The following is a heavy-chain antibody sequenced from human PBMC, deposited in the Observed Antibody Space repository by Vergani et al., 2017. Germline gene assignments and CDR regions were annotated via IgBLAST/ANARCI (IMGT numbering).Heavy chain of an antibody. V-gene: IGHV4-39*01. Sequence: QLQLQESGPGLVKPSETLSLTCTVSGGSISSSSYYWGWIRQPPGKGLEWIGSIYYSGSTYYNPSLKSRVTISVDTSKNQFSLKLSSVTAADTAVYYCARHVGYFDWKSSTPGPAVWFDPWGQGTLVTVSS. CDR2: IYYSGST. CDR1: GGSISSSSYY. CDR3: ARHVGYFDWKSSTPGPAVWFDP. J-gene: IGHJ5*02. D-gene: IGHD3-9*01.